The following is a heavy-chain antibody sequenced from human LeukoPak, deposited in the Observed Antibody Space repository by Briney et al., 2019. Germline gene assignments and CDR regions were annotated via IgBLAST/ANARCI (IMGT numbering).Heavy chain of an antibody. CDR1: GFSFSTYA. CDR2: MRYDGGHK. D-gene: IGHD3-9*01. CDR3: AKEGALTCYYIPVGDAFDI. V-gene: IGHV3-30*02. J-gene: IGHJ3*02. Sequence: GGSLRLACAASGFSFSTYAMHWVRQAPGKGLEWVAFMRYDGGHKYYAETVKGRFTISRDNSKNTLYLQMNSLRAEDTAVYYCAKEGALTCYYIPVGDAFDIWGQGTMVTVSS.